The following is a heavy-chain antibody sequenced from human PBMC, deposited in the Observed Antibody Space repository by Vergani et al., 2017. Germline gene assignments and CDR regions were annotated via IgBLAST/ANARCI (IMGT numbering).Heavy chain of an antibody. D-gene: IGHD1-1*01. CDR2: IYPADSDT. Sequence: EVELVQSGPEMRKPGESLKISCKRSEYSFGNYWIGWGRQMPGKGLEWMGIIYPADSDTRYSPSFQGQVTISADKSISTAFLQWDSLKASDTALYYCARHTTYTDSWGQGTLVTVSS. CDR3: ARHTTYTDS. J-gene: IGHJ4*02. CDR1: EYSFGNYW. V-gene: IGHV5-51*01.